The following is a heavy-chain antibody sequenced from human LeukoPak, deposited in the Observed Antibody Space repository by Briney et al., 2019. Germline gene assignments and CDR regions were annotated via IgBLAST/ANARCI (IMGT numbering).Heavy chain of an antibody. V-gene: IGHV4-59*11. CDR3: ARDYYDSRGEAFDI. CDR1: GGSIGSHY. CDR2: IYYSGTT. D-gene: IGHD3-22*01. J-gene: IGHJ3*02. Sequence: SETLSLTCTVSGGSIGSHYWSWIRQPPGEGLEWIGYIYYSGTTSYKPSLKSRVTISVATSKNQFSLKLSSVTAADTAVYYCARDYYDSRGEAFDIWGLGTMVTVSS.